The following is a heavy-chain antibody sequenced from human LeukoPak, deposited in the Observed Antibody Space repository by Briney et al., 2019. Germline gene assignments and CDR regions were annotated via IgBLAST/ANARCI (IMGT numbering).Heavy chain of an antibody. CDR2: INHSGST. J-gene: IGHJ4*02. CDR1: GVSFSGYY. CDR3: ARDTVQGRYFDY. D-gene: IGHD3-10*01. V-gene: IGHV4-34*01. Sequence: KPSETLSLTCAVYGVSFSGYYWSWIRQPPGKGLEWIGEINHSGSTNYNPSLKSRVTISVDTSKNQFSLKLSSVTAADTAVYYCARDTVQGRYFDYWGQGTLVTVSS.